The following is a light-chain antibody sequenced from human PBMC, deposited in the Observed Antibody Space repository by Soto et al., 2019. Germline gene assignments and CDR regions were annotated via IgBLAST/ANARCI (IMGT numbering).Light chain of an antibody. CDR2: QVT. CDR3: NSYSSTNFYV. J-gene: IGLJ1*01. V-gene: IGLV2-14*01. CDR1: FSDTAVFNY. Sequence: QSVLAQPASVSGSPGQSITISCTGSFSDTAVFNYVSWYQQYPGRAPKLLIYQVTSRASGVSHRFSGSKSGNTASLTISGLQPEDEAEYYCNSYSSTNFYVFGTGTKVT.